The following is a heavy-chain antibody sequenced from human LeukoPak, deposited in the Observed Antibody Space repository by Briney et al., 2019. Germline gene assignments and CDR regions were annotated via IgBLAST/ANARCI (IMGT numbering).Heavy chain of an antibody. CDR3: ARHRKIAAAGTPDY. D-gene: IGHD6-13*01. V-gene: IGHV1-8*01. CDR2: MNPNSGNT. J-gene: IGHJ4*02. CDR1: GYTFTSYD. Sequence: ASVKVSCKASGYTFTSYDINWVRQAPGQGLEWMGWMNPNSGNTDYAQKFQGRVTMTRNTSISTAYMELSSLRSEDTAVYYCARHRKIAAAGTPDYWGQGTLVTVSS.